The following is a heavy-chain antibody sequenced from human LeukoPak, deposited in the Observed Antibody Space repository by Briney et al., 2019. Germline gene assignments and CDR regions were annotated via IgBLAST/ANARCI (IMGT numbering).Heavy chain of an antibody. CDR2: IYYSGST. Sequence: SETLSLTCTVSGGSVSRYYWSWIRQPPGEGLEWIGYIYYSGSTHYNPSLKSRVTISLDTSKNQFSLKVRSVTAADTAVYYCARDTYSGIYYPYYYYYYMDVWGKGTTVTVSS. V-gene: IGHV4-59*02. CDR3: ARDTYSGIYYPYYYYYYMDV. D-gene: IGHD1-26*01. CDR1: GGSVSRYY. J-gene: IGHJ6*03.